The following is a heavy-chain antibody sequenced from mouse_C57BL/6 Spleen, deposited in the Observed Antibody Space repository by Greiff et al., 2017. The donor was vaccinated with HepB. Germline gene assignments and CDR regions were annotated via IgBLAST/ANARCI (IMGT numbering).Heavy chain of an antibody. Sequence: EVHLVESGEGLVKPGGSLKLSCAASGFTFSSYAMSWVRQTPEKRLEWVAYISSGGDYIYYADTVKGRFTISRDNARNTLYLQMSSLKSEDTAMYYCTRDHYYGSSLGYAMDYWGQGTSVTVSS. D-gene: IGHD1-1*01. CDR3: TRDHYYGSSLGYAMDY. J-gene: IGHJ4*01. CDR2: ISSGGDYI. V-gene: IGHV5-9-1*02. CDR1: GFTFSSYA.